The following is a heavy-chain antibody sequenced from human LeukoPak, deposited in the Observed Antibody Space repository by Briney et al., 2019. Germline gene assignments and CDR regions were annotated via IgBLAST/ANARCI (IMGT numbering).Heavy chain of an antibody. CDR3: ARVGYSYYYYYMDV. J-gene: IGHJ6*03. CDR2: MNPNSGNT. Sequence: ASVKVSCKASGYTFTSYDINWVRQATGQGLEWMGWMNPNSGNTNYAQKFQGRVTITRNTSISTAYMELSSLRSEDTAVYYCARVGYSYYYYYMDVWGKGTTVTVSS. D-gene: IGHD1-1*01. V-gene: IGHV1-8*01. CDR1: GYTFTSYD.